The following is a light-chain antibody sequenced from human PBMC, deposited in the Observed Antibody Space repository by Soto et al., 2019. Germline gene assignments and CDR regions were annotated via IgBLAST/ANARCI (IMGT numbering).Light chain of an antibody. CDR2: GAS. CDR1: QSVSSN. V-gene: IGKV3-15*01. J-gene: IGKJ1*01. Sequence: EIVMTQSPATLSVSPGERATLSCRASQSVSSNLAWYQQKPGQAPRLLIYGASTMATGIPARFSGSGSGTEFTLTISSLQSEDLAVYYCQQYNNWWTFGQGTKVEIK. CDR3: QQYNNWWT.